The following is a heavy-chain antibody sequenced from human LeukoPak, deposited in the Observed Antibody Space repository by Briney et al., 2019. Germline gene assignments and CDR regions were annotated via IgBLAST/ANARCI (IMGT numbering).Heavy chain of an antibody. V-gene: IGHV4-59*01. CDR1: GGSISSYY. Sequence: SETLSLTCTVSGGSISSYYWSWIRQPPGKGLEWIGYIYYSGSTNYNPSLKSRVTISVDTSKNQFSLKLSSVTAAGTAVYYCARDVSRLAVAGTGAFDIWGQGTMVTVSS. D-gene: IGHD6-19*01. J-gene: IGHJ3*02. CDR3: ARDVSRLAVAGTGAFDI. CDR2: IYYSGST.